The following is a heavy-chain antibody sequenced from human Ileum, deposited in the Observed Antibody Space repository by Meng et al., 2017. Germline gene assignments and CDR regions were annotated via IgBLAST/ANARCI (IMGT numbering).Heavy chain of an antibody. Sequence: VEAVGYVGGLYNPGGSVGPSCAARGFISSDDYMGWIRQAPGKGLEWVSYLSRIGSTIYYAGSVKGRFTISRDNAKNSLYLQMNSLRAEDTAVYYCARDKYYYGSGSPKDAFDIWGQGTMVTVSS. J-gene: IGHJ3*02. CDR2: LSRIGSTI. V-gene: IGHV3-11*04. D-gene: IGHD3-10*01. CDR1: GFISSDDY. CDR3: ARDKYYYGSGSPKDAFDI.